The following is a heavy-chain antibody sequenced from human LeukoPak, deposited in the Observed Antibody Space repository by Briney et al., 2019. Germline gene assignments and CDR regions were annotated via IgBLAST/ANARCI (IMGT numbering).Heavy chain of an antibody. CDR2: IRSKTINYAT. CDR1: GFTFSGSA. V-gene: IGHV3-73*01. CDR3: TFMVVTANRDY. Sequence: QPGGSLRLSCAASGFTFSGSAMHWVRQASGKGLEWVGRIRSKTINYATAYAASVKGRFTISRDDSKNTAYLQMNSLKTEDTAVYYCTFMVVTANRDYWGQGTLVTVSS. J-gene: IGHJ4*02. D-gene: IGHD2-21*02.